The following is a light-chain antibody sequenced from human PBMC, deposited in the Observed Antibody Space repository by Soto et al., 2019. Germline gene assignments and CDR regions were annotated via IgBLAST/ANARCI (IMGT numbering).Light chain of an antibody. CDR1: QSVFSS. Sequence: EIVMTPSPATRSVSPGERATLSCRASQSVFSSLAWYQQKPGQAPRLLIYGAATRATGIPARFSGSGSGTEFTLTISSLQSEDFAVYYCQQYHNWPAFGQGTKVDIK. V-gene: IGKV3-15*01. J-gene: IGKJ1*01. CDR2: GAA. CDR3: QQYHNWPA.